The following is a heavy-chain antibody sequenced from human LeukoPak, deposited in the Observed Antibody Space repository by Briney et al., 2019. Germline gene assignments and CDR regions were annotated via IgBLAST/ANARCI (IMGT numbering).Heavy chain of an antibody. V-gene: IGHV3-7*04. CDR1: GFTFSAYW. Sequence: GGSLRLSCAASGFTFSAYWMHWVRQAPGKGLEWSADIRQDGDQTYYADSVKGRFTISRDNAKNSLYLQLNSLRAEDTAVYYCAKDLASTGALDLWGQGTLVTVSS. J-gene: IGHJ4*02. D-gene: IGHD1-14*01. CDR2: IRQDGDQT. CDR3: AKDLASTGALDL.